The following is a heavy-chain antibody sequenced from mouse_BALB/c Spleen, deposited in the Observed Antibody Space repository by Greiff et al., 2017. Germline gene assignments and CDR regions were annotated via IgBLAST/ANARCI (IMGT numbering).Heavy chain of an antibody. CDR1: GFTFSSYY. Sequence: EVKVEESGGGLVKLGGSLKLSCAASGFTFSSYYMSWVRQTPEKRLELVAAINSNGGSTYYPDTVKGRFTISRDNAKNTLYLQMSSLKSEDTALYYCARFSSMIMDYWGQGTSVTVSS. CDR3: ARFSSMIMDY. CDR2: INSNGGST. J-gene: IGHJ4*01. D-gene: IGHD2-3*01. V-gene: IGHV5-6-2*01.